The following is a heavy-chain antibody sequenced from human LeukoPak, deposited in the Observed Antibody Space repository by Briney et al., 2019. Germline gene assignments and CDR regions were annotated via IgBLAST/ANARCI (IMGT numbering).Heavy chain of an antibody. CDR3: VTDIVVVPAAIGYYGMDV. D-gene: IGHD2-2*01. CDR1: GFTFSSYA. Sequence: GGSLRLSCSASGFTFSSYAMHWVRQAPGKGLGYVSAISSNGGSTYYADSVKGRFTISRNNSKNTLYLQMSSLRAEDTAVYYCVTDIVVVPAAIGYYGMDVWGKGTTATVSS. J-gene: IGHJ6*04. CDR2: ISSNGGST. V-gene: IGHV3-64D*06.